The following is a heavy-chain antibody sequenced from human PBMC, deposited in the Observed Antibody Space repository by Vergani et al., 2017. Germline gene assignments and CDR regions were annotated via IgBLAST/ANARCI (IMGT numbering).Heavy chain of an antibody. CDR2: IKNTGDST. J-gene: IGHJ4*02. Sequence: EVQLLQSEGAVVQPGGSLGLSCVASGFTFSSHAMSWVRQGHGQGLEWFSSIKNTGDSTHYADSVKGRFTISRDNSKNTLYLQMNSLRVEDTAVYYCGGGSDNYNWGQGTLVTVSS. V-gene: IGHV3-23*01. CDR1: GFTFSSHA. CDR3: GGGSDNYN. D-gene: IGHD5-24*01.